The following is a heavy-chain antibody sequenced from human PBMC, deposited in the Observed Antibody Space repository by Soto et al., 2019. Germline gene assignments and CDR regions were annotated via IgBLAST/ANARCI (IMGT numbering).Heavy chain of an antibody. CDR3: TKEQARGGVNYPPFDY. CDR2: ISGSGDRT. CDR1: GLTFSDYA. Sequence: EVQLLESGGGLVQPGGSLRLSCAASGLTFSDYAMSWVRQAPGQGLEWVSAISGSGDRTYYADSVKGRFTISRDNSKNXLHLQMNSLRAEDTAVDYCTKEQARGGVNYPPFDYGGQGTLATVSS. J-gene: IGHJ4*01. V-gene: IGHV3-23*01. D-gene: IGHD1-7*01.